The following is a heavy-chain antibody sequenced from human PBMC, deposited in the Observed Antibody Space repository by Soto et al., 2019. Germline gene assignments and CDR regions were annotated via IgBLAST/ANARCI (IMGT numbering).Heavy chain of an antibody. CDR1: GGSFSGYY. V-gene: IGHV4-34*01. Sequence: SETLSLTCAVCGGSFSGYYWSWIRQPPGKGLEWIGEINHSGSTKYNPSLKSRVTISVDTSKNQFSLKLSSVTAADTAVYYCARGKTWIQLWSTFDYWGQGTLVTVSS. D-gene: IGHD5-18*01. J-gene: IGHJ4*02. CDR2: INHSGST. CDR3: ARGKTWIQLWSTFDY.